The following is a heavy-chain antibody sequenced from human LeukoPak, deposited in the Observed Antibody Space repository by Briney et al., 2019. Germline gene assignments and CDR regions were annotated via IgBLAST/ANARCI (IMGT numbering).Heavy chain of an antibody. V-gene: IGHV1-2*02. CDR3: ARADPFFDSSGYHYAFDI. CDR2: INPNSGGT. Sequence: GASVKVSCKASGYTFTGYYMHWVRQAPGQGLEWMGWINPNSGGTNYAQKFQGRVTMTRDTSISTAYMELSRLRSDDTAVYYCARADPFFDSSGYHYAFDIWGQGTMVTVSP. CDR1: GYTFTGYY. J-gene: IGHJ3*02. D-gene: IGHD3-22*01.